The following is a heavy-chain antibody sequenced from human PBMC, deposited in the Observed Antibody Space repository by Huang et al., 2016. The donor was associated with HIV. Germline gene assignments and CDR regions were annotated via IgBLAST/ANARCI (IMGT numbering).Heavy chain of an antibody. V-gene: IGHV4-61*09. D-gene: IGHD2-15*01. CDR3: ARDDGGYCSGGSCSAY. Sequence: QVQLQESGPGLLKPSQTLSLTCTVSGGSISSGSYYWTWIRQPAGKGREWIGHFYTSGSTKYNPSLKSRVTISVDTSKNQFSLKLSSVTAADTAVYYCARDDGGYCSGGSCSAYWGQGTLVTVSS. CDR1: GGSISSGSYY. J-gene: IGHJ4*02. CDR2: FYTSGST.